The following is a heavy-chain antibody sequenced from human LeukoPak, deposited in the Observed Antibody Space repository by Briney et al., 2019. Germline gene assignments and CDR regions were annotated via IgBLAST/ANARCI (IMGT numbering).Heavy chain of an antibody. D-gene: IGHD6-25*01. J-gene: IGHJ4*02. CDR2: INSDGSST. Sequence: PGESLRLSCAASGFTFSSYWMHWVRHAPGKGLVWVSRINSDGSSTSYADSVKGRFTISRDNAKNTLYLQMNSLRAEDTAVYYCAGAYSSDFDYWGQGTLVTVSS. V-gene: IGHV3-74*01. CDR3: AGAYSSDFDY. CDR1: GFTFSSYW.